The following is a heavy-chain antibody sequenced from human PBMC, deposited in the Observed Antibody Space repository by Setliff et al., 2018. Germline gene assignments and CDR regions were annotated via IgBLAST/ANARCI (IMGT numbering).Heavy chain of an antibody. D-gene: IGHD6-13*01. CDR1: GYTLTELS. CDR2: FDPEDGET. Sequence: ASVKVSCKVSGYTLTELSMHWVRQAPGKGLERMGGFDPEDGETIYAQKFQGRVTMTEDTSTDTAHMELSSLRSDDTAVYYCARVGSSSWLHPDVYYYYGMDVWGQGTTVTVSS. CDR3: ARVGSSSWLHPDVYYYYGMDV. J-gene: IGHJ6*02. V-gene: IGHV1-24*01.